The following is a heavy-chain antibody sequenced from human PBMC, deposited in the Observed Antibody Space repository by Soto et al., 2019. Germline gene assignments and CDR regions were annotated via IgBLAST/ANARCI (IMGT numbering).Heavy chain of an antibody. CDR2: IVVGSGNT. J-gene: IGHJ4*02. D-gene: IGHD6-19*01. CDR3: AADPRYSSGWYYFDY. Sequence: SVKVSCKASGFTFTSSAMQWVRQARGQRLEWIGWIVVGSGNTNYAQKFQERVTITRDMSTSTAYMELSSLRSEDTAVYYCAADPRYSSGWYYFDYWGQGTLVTVSS. CDR1: GFTFTSSA. V-gene: IGHV1-58*02.